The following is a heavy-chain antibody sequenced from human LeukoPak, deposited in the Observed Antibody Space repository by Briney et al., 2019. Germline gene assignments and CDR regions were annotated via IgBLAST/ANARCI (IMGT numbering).Heavy chain of an antibody. Sequence: SETLSLTCTVSGGSISSYYWSWIRQPAGKGLEWIGRIHTSGSTNYNPSLKSRVTMSVDTSKNQFSLKVTSVTAADTAVYYCAKDQGGGGSYPPDAFDIWGQGTMVTVSS. V-gene: IGHV4-4*07. D-gene: IGHD1-26*01. J-gene: IGHJ3*02. CDR3: AKDQGGGGSYPPDAFDI. CDR2: IHTSGST. CDR1: GGSISSYY.